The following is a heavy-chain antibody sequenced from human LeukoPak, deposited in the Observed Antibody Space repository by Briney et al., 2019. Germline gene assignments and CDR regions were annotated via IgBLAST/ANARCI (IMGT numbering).Heavy chain of an antibody. CDR1: GFTVSSNY. CDR3: ARAATSSWYVYYYYGMDV. CDR2: IYSGGST. Sequence: AGGSLRLSCAASGFTVSSNYMSWVRQAPGKGLEWVSVIYSGGSTYYADSVKGRFTISRDNSKNTLYLQMNSLRAEDTAVYYCARAATSSWYVYYYYGMDVWGQGTTVTVSS. J-gene: IGHJ6*02. V-gene: IGHV3-66*01. D-gene: IGHD6-13*01.